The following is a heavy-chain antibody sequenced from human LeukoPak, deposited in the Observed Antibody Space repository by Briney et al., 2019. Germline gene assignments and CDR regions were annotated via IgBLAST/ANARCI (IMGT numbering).Heavy chain of an antibody. CDR1: GFIFSSYW. J-gene: IGHJ4*02. D-gene: IGHD7-27*01. CDR3: ARNTGDY. V-gene: IGHV3-7*01. CDR2: IKQDGSEK. Sequence: PGGSLRLSCAASGFIFSSYWMSWVRQAPGKGLEWEANIKQDGSEKYYVDSVKGRFTISRDNAKNSLYLQMNSLRAEDTAVYYCARNTGDYWGQGTLVTVSS.